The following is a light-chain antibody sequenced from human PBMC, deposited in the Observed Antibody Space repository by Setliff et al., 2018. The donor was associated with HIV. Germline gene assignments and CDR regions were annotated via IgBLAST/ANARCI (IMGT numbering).Light chain of an antibody. Sequence: ALAQPASVSGSPGQSITIPCTGTTSDVGGYNYVSWYQQHPGKAPKLIIYEVRNRPSGVSNRFSGSKSGNTASLTISGLQAEDEADYYCSSYAITNTLPFGTGTKVTVL. CDR1: TSDVGGYNY. J-gene: IGLJ1*01. CDR3: SSYAITNTLP. CDR2: EVR. V-gene: IGLV2-14*01.